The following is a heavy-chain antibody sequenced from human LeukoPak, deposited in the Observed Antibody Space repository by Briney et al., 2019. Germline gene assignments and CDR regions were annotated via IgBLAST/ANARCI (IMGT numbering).Heavy chain of an antibody. J-gene: IGHJ4*02. V-gene: IGHV1-8*01. CDR3: ARSITMVRGVVDY. D-gene: IGHD3-10*01. Sequence: ASVKVSCKASGYTFTSYDINWVRQATGQGLEWMGRMNPNSGNTGYAQKFQGRVTMTRNTSISTAYMELSSLRSEDTAVYYCARSITMVRGVVDYWGQGTLVTVSS. CDR2: MNPNSGNT. CDR1: GYTFTSYD.